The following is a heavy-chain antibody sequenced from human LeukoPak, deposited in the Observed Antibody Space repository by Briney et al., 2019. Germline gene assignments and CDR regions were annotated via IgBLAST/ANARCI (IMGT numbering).Heavy chain of an antibody. D-gene: IGHD5-18*01. CDR3: AKDREDSAMISGVFDL. J-gene: IGHJ2*01. CDR1: GFTFSSYW. Sequence: GGSLRLSCAATGFTFSSYWMHWVRQPPGKGLVWVSRINTDGGSTNYADSVKGRFTISRDNSRNTVSLQLSSLRVEDTAVYFCAKDREDSAMISGVFDLWGRGTLVTVSS. V-gene: IGHV3-74*01. CDR2: INTDGGST.